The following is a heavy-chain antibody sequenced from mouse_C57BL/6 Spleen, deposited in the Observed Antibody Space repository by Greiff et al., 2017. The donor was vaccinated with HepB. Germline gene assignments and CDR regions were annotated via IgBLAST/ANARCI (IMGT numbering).Heavy chain of an antibody. CDR3: ARTYYYGSAYYYAMDY. J-gene: IGHJ4*01. D-gene: IGHD1-1*01. Sequence: QVQLQQPGAELVKPGASVKLSCKASGYTFTSYWMQWVKQRPGQGLEWIGEIDPSDSYTNYNQKFKGKATLTVDTSSSTAYMQLSSLTSEDSAVYYCARTYYYGSAYYYAMDYWGQGTSVTVSS. CDR1: GYTFTSYW. CDR2: IDPSDSYT. V-gene: IGHV1-50*01.